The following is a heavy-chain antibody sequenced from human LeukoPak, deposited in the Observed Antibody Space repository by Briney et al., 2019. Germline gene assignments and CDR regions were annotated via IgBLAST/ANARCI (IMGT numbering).Heavy chain of an antibody. J-gene: IGHJ4*02. CDR3: ARVSAAGTLFDY. CDR1: GYTFTSYD. D-gene: IGHD6-13*01. Sequence: ASVKVSCKASGYTFTSYDINWVRQATGQGLEWMGWMNPNSGNTGYAQKFQGRVTITRNTSISTAYMELSSLRSEDTAVYYCARVSAAGTLFDYWGQGTLVTVSS. CDR2: MNPNSGNT. V-gene: IGHV1-8*03.